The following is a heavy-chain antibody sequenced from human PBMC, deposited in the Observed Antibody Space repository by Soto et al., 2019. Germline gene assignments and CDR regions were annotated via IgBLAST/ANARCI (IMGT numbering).Heavy chain of an antibody. D-gene: IGHD6-13*01. V-gene: IGHV3-48*02. J-gene: IGHJ5*02. CDR1: GFTFSTYS. CDR3: ARDNGIAGSFDP. CDR2: ISIGSTTI. Sequence: EVQLVESGGGLVQPGGSLRLSCAASGFTFSTYSMNWVRQAPGKGLEWISYISIGSTTIFYADSVKGRFTISGDNAKNSLYLHMNSLRDEDTSVYYCARDNGIAGSFDPWGQGTLVTVSS.